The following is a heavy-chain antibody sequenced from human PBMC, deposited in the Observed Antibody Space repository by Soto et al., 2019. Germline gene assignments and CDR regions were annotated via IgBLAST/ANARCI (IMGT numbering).Heavy chain of an antibody. CDR3: AKNYFFDT. V-gene: IGHV3-23*01. CDR2: IGVSSDA. J-gene: IGHJ4*02. CDR1: GFTFSSYA. Sequence: GGSLRLSCAASGFTFSSYAMSWARQAPGKGLEWVSSIGVSSDAYYADSVKGRFTISRDNSRNTLYLQMNSLRAADTALYYWAKNYFFDTWGQGTLVTVSS.